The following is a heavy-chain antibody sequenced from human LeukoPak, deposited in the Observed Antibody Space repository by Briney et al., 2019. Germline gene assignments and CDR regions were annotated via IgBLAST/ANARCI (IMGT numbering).Heavy chain of an antibody. CDR3: ARQDYYGSGSYYTLFDY. V-gene: IGHV4-59*08. CDR2: IYYSGST. D-gene: IGHD3-10*01. CDR1: GGSISSYY. Sequence: SETLSLTCTVSGGSISSYYWSWIRQPPGKGLEWIGYIYYSGSTNYKPSLKSRVTISVDTSKNQFSLKLSSVTAADTAVYYCARQDYYGSGSYYTLFDYWGQGTLVTVSS. J-gene: IGHJ4*02.